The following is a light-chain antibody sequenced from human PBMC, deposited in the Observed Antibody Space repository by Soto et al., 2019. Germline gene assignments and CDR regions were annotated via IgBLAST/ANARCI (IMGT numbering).Light chain of an antibody. CDR1: QSVSSNY. Sequence: EIVLTQSPGTLSLSLGERATLSCRASQSVSSNYLAWYQQKPGQAPRLLIYGASTRATGIPDRFSGGGSGTDFTLTISRLEPEDFAVYYCHPYRSSPQTSGQGTKGDIK. CDR3: HPYRSSPQT. J-gene: IGKJ1*01. V-gene: IGKV3-20*01. CDR2: GAS.